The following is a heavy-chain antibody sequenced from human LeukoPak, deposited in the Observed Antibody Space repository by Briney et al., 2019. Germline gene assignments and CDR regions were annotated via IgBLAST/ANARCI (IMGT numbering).Heavy chain of an antibody. CDR1: GGSISSYY. J-gene: IGHJ3*02. Sequence: SETLSLTCTVSGGSISSYYWSWLRQPPGKGLEWIGYIYYSGSTNYNPSLKSRVTISVDTSKNQFSLKLSSVTAADTAVYYCARGRFGYYDSSGGIEICGQGTLVTVSS. D-gene: IGHD3-22*01. CDR2: IYYSGST. V-gene: IGHV4-59*01. CDR3: ARGRFGYYDSSGGIEI.